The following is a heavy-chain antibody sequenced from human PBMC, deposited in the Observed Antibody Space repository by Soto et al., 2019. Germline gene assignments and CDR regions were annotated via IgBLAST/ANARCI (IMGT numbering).Heavy chain of an antibody. D-gene: IGHD2-2*01. CDR1: GYTFTSYA. Sequence: GASVKVSCKASGYTFTSYAMHWVRQAPGQRLEWMGWINAGNGNTKYSQKFQGRVTITRDTSASTAYMELSSLRSEDTAVYYCARGIVVVPAAIYYYYYMDVWGKGTTVTVSS. J-gene: IGHJ6*03. V-gene: IGHV1-3*01. CDR2: INAGNGNT. CDR3: ARGIVVVPAAIYYYYYMDV.